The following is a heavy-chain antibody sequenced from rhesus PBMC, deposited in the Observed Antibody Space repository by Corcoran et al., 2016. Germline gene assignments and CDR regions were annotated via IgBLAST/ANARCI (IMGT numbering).Heavy chain of an antibody. D-gene: IGHD6S26*01. J-gene: IGHJ4*01. V-gene: IGHV4-80*01. CDR1: GASISSYW. Sequence: QVQLQESGPGLVKPSETLSLTCAVSGASISSYWCNWIRQPPGGGLEWIGGINGNSGSTNYNPSLKSRVTISKDASKNQFSLKLSSVTAADTAVYYCARDGSSGWSGFDYWGQGVLVTVSS. CDR2: INGNSGST. CDR3: ARDGSSGWSGFDY.